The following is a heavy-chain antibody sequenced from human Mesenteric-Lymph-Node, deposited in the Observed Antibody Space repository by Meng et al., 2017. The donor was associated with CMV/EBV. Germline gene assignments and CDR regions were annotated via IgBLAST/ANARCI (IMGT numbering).Heavy chain of an antibody. CDR2: IYYSGST. J-gene: IGHJ4*02. CDR3: AREGGYYDILTGYYKGVYFDY. D-gene: IGHD3-9*01. Sequence: GSLRLSCTVSGGSISSYYWSWIRQPPRKGLEWIGYIYYSGSTNYNPSLKSRVTISVDTSKNQFSLKLSSVTAADTAVYYCAREGGYYDILTGYYKGVYFDYWGQGTLVTVSS. V-gene: IGHV4-59*01. CDR1: GGSISSYY.